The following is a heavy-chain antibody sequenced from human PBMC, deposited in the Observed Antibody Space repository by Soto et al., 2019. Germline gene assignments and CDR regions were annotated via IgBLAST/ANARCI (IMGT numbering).Heavy chain of an antibody. CDR3: ARDSRDSSGYYFDWFDP. J-gene: IGHJ5*02. CDR2: IIPIFGTA. V-gene: IGHV1-69*13. CDR1: GGTFSSYA. Sequence: ASVKVSCKASGGTFSSYAISWVRQATGQGLEWMGGIIPIFGTANYAQKFQGRVTITADESTSTAYMELSSLRSEDTAVYYCARDSRDSSGYYFDWFDPWGQGTLVTVSS. D-gene: IGHD3-22*01.